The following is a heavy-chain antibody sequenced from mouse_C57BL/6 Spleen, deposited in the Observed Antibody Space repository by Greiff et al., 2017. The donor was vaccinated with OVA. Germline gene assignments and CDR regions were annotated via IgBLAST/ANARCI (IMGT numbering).Heavy chain of an antibody. Sequence: QVQLQQPGAELVKPGASVKMSCKASGYTFTSYWITWVKQRPGQGLEWIGDIYPGSGSTNYNEKFKSKATLAVDTSSSTAYMQLSSLTSEDAAVYYCAREGCAYWGQGTLVTVSA. CDR3: AREGCAY. CDR1: GYTFTSYW. CDR2: IYPGSGST. J-gene: IGHJ3*01. V-gene: IGHV1-55*01.